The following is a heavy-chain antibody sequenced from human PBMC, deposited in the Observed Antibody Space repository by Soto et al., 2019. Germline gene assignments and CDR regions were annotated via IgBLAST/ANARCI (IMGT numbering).Heavy chain of an antibody. CDR1: GGSISSGGYY. CDR3: ASVVATITFGWFDP. V-gene: IGHV4-31*03. D-gene: IGHD5-12*01. Sequence: QVQLQESGPGLVKPSQTLSLTCTVSGGSISSGGYYWSWLRQHPGRGLEWIGYIYYSWSTYYNPSLKSRVTISVDTSKNQFALKLSSVIAVDTAVYYCASVVATITFGWFDPWGQGTLVTVSS. J-gene: IGHJ5*02. CDR2: IYYSWST.